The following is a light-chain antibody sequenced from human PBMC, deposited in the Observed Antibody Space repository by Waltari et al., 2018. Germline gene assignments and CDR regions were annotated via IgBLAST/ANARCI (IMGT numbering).Light chain of an antibody. CDR1: NIGSKS. CDR2: DDS. V-gene: IGLV3-21*02. J-gene: IGLJ2*01. Sequence: SYVLTQPPSVSVAPGQTARIICEGNNIGSKSVHWYKQKPGQAPVLVVYDDSDRPSGIPDRVSGSNSGGTATLTSSRVEAGDEADYYCQVWDRTADDVVFGGGTKVNVL. CDR3: QVWDRTADDVV.